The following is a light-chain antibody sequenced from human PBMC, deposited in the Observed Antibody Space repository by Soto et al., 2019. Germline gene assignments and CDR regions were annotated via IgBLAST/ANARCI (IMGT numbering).Light chain of an antibody. J-gene: IGKJ1*01. CDR3: QKYGTSPWT. CDR2: GAS. CDR1: QSVSSSY. Sequence: EIVLTQSPGTLSLSPGERATLSCRASQSVSSSYLAWYQQKPGQAPRPLIYGASSRAIGIPDRFSGSGSGTDFTLTSSGLEPEAFAVYYCQKYGTSPWTFGQGTKVEIK. V-gene: IGKV3-20*01.